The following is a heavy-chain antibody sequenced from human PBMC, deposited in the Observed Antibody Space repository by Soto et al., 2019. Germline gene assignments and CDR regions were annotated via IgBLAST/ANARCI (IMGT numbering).Heavy chain of an antibody. CDR1: GGSVSTYY. CDR2: IYYSGST. D-gene: IGHD3-22*01. CDR3: ARYYYYDSSGNGYFDY. J-gene: IGHJ4*02. Sequence: PSETLSLTCTVSGGSVSTYYWSWIRQPPGKGLEWIAYIYYSGSTYQNPSLKSRVTISVDASKNQFSLKLSSVTAADTAVYYCARYYYYDSSGNGYFDYWGQGTLVTVSS. V-gene: IGHV4-59*02.